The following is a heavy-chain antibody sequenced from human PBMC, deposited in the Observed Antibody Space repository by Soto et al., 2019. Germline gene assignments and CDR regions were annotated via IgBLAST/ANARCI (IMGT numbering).Heavy chain of an antibody. J-gene: IGHJ6*02. CDR1: GFTFSSYG. V-gene: IGHV3-30*18. CDR3: AKAANTPYYYYGMDV. Sequence: PGGSLRLSCAASGFTFSSYGMHWVRQAPGKGLEWVAVISYDGSNKYYADSVKGRFTISRDNSKNTLYLQMNSLRAEDTAVYYCAKAANTPYYYYGMDVWGQGTTVTAP. D-gene: IGHD6-25*01. CDR2: ISYDGSNK.